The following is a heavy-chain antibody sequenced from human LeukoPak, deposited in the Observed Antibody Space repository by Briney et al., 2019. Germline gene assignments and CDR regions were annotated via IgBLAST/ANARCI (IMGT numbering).Heavy chain of an antibody. V-gene: IGHV1-69*05. Sequence: ASVKVSCKASGYTFTSYYMHWVRQAPGQGLEWMGGIIPIFGTANYAQKFQGRVTITTDESTSTAYMELSSLRSEDTAVYYCASLSRGMGYWGQGTLVTVSS. CDR3: ASLSRGMGY. CDR1: GYTFTSYY. D-gene: IGHD1-26*01. J-gene: IGHJ4*02. CDR2: IIPIFGTA.